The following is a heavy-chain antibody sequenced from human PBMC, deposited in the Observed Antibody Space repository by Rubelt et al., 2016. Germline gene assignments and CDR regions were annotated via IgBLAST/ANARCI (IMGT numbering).Heavy chain of an antibody. J-gene: IGHJ6*02. CDR3: ARANAGVVIMPYYYYGMDV. V-gene: IGHV1-69*02. Sequence: EVRKPGSSVKVSCKASGVTFSSSPMSWVRQAPGQGLEWMGRIIPFLGKPNYAQKFQGRVTITAAKSTSTVYLELSSLRSEDTAVYYCARANAGVVIMPYYYYGMDVWGQGTTVTVSS. D-gene: IGHD3-3*01. CDR1: GVTFSSSP. CDR2: IIPFLGKP.